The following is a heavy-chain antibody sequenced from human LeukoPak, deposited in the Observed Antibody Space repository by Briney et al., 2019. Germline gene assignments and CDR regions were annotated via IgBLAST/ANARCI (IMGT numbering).Heavy chain of an antibody. CDR2: IYPGDSDT. Sequence: GESLQISCKASGYSFTSYWIGWVRQMPGKGLEWMGIIYPGDSDTRYSPSFQGQVTISADKSISTAYLQWSSLKASDTAMYYCARMTSWTQLWLFDYWGQGTLVTVSS. CDR3: ARMTSWTQLWLFDY. D-gene: IGHD5-18*01. CDR1: GYSFTSYW. J-gene: IGHJ4*02. V-gene: IGHV5-51*01.